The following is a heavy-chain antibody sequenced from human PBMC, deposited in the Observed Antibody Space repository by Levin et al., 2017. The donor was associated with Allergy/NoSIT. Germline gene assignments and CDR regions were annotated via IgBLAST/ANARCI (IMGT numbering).Heavy chain of an antibody. CDR2: INPNSGGT. V-gene: IGHV1-2*02. J-gene: IGHJ4*02. CDR1: GYTFTGYY. D-gene: IGHD1-1*01. Sequence: ASVKVSCKTSGYTFTGYYIYWVRQAPGQGLEWMGWINPNSGGTNYEQKFQGRVTMTRDTSISTAYMELSRLRSDDTAVYFCTRIGGMGYTTGTYDYWGQGTLVTVSS. CDR3: TRIGGMGYTTGTYDY.